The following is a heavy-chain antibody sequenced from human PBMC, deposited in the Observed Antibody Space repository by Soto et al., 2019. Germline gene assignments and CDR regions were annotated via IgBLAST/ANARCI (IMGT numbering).Heavy chain of an antibody. J-gene: IGHJ4*02. Sequence: GASVKVSCKASGGTFSSYAISWVRQAPGQGLEWMGGIIPIFGTANYAQKFQGRVTITADESTSTAYMELSSLRSEDTAVYYCALTSALDPGQFDYWGQGTLVTVSS. CDR3: ALTSALDPGQFDY. V-gene: IGHV1-69*13. D-gene: IGHD3-9*01. CDR2: IIPIFGTA. CDR1: GGTFSSYA.